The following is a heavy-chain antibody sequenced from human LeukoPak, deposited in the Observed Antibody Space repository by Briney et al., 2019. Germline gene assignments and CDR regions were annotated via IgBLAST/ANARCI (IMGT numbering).Heavy chain of an antibody. CDR2: ISSSGSTI. Sequence: KSGGSLRLSCAASGFTFSDYYMSWIRQAPGKGLDGVSYISSSGSTIYYADSVKGRFTISRDNAKNSLYLQMNSLRAEDTAVYYCARGDSYGSLYYFDYWGQGTLVTVSS. CDR1: GFTFSDYY. J-gene: IGHJ4*02. V-gene: IGHV3-11*01. CDR3: ARGDSYGSLYYFDY. D-gene: IGHD5-18*01.